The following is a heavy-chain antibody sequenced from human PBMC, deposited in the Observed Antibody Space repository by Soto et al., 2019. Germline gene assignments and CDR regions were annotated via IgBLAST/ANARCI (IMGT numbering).Heavy chain of an antibody. D-gene: IGHD2-2*01. CDR1: GRAFDNYA. J-gene: IGHJ6*03. CDR2: ISGSGGTT. V-gene: IGHV3-23*01. CDR3: VLRSCSRTTCPPLNSYFYMDV. Sequence: PGGSLRLSCVASGRAFDNYAMTWVRQAPGKGLEWVSGISGSGGTTFYAASVKGRFAISRDNSKNTLYLQMTGLRVEDTAIYYCVLRSCSRTTCPPLNSYFYMDVWGTGTTVTVSS.